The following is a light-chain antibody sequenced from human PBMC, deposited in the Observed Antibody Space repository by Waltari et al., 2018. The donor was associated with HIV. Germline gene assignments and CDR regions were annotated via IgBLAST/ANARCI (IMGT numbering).Light chain of an antibody. J-gene: IGLJ3*02. Sequence: SSLLTPPPPVSVAPGAAPTIPRGAWHIGGHPVHWYKQQPGQAPVLVTRDNSDRPSGITDRISGSNSGHTATLTITSVEAGDEATYYCQVWDSSNEHVVFGGGTELTVL. V-gene: IGLV3-21*04. CDR3: QVWDSSNEHVV. CDR1: HIGGHP. CDR2: DNS.